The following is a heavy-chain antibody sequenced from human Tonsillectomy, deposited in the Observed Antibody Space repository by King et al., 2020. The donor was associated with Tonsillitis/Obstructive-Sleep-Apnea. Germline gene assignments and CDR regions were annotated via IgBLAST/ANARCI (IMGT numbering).Heavy chain of an antibody. Sequence: QLVQSGSELKKPGASVKVSCKASGYTFTSYSIYWVRQAPGQGLEWMGWINTNTGNPTYAQGFTGRFVFSLDTSVSTAYLQISSLNAEDTAVYYCARADYDFWSGYLAYYYYMDVWGKGTTVTVSS. D-gene: IGHD3-3*01. CDR1: GYTFTSYS. V-gene: IGHV7-4-1*02. CDR3: ARADYDFWSGYLAYYYYMDV. J-gene: IGHJ6*03. CDR2: INTNTGNP.